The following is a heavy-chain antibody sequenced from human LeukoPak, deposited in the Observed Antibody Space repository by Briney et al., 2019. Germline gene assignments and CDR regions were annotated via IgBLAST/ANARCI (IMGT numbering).Heavy chain of an antibody. D-gene: IGHD2-2*01. J-gene: IGHJ4*01. V-gene: IGHV4-59*08. CDR1: DGSMGTYY. Sequence: SETLSLTCSVSDGSMGTYYWGWIRQPPGKRPEWIGYIYYSGSTTYNPSLKSRVTVSVDTSKNQFSLKLTSMTAADTAVYYCARGRLGRQHASFFDSWGHGTLVTVSS. CDR2: IYYSGST. CDR3: ARGRLGRQHASFFDS.